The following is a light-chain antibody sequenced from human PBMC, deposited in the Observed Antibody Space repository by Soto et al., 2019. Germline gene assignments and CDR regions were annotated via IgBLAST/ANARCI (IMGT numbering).Light chain of an antibody. CDR3: QQYNSYWT. CDR2: KAS. J-gene: IGKJ1*01. V-gene: IGKV1-5*03. Sequence: DIQMTQSPSTLSASVGDRVTITCRASQSISSWLAWYQQKPGKAPKLLIYKASSLESGVPSRFSGSGSGTEFTLTISSMQPDGFATYYCQQYNSYWTLGQGTKVDIK. CDR1: QSISSW.